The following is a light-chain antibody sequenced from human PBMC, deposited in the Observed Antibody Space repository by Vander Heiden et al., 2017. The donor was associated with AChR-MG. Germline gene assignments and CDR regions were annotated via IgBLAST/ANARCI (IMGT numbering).Light chain of an antibody. CDR2: SNH. V-gene: IGLV1-44*01. CDR1: SSNIGSNT. J-gene: IGLJ2*01. CDR3: SAWDDSLTGHFV. Sequence: QSVLTQPPSASGAPGQRVIISCSGSSSNIGSNTVNWYQQLPGAAPNLLIYSNHQRPSGVPDRFSCSNSGTSASPDISGLQSEDEADYYCSAWDDSLTGHFVFGGGTKLNV.